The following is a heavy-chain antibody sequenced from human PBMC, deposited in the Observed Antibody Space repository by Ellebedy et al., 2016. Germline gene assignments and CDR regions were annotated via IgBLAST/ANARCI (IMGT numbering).Heavy chain of an antibody. CDR1: GGSISSSSYY. CDR2: IYYSGST. Sequence: SETLSLTXTVSGGSISSSSYYWGWIRQPPGKGLEWIGSIYYSGSTYYNPSLKGRVTISADKTKNQFSLKLSSVTAADTAVYYCARGRRHYEGSGYYLDYWGQGTLATVSS. D-gene: IGHD3-22*01. CDR3: ARGRRHYEGSGYYLDY. V-gene: IGHV4-39*07. J-gene: IGHJ4*02.